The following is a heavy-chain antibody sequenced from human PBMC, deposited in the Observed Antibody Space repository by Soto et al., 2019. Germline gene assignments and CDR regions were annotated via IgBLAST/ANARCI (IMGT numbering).Heavy chain of an antibody. CDR1: GFTFSSYA. J-gene: IGHJ4*02. CDR3: ARDEYGDYVFRFDY. V-gene: IGHV3-30-3*01. CDR2: ISYDGSNK. D-gene: IGHD4-17*01. Sequence: GGSLRLSCAASGFTFSSYAMHWVRQAPGKGLEWVAVISYDGSNKYYADSVKGRFTISRDNSKNTLYLQMNSLRAEDTAVYYCARDEYGDYVFRFDYWGQGTLVTV.